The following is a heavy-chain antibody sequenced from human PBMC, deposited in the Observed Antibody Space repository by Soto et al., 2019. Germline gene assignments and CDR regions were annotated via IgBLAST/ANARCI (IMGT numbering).Heavy chain of an antibody. CDR1: GFTFSSYS. J-gene: IGHJ6*02. CDR3: ARDSVEVVAASLYYYYGMDV. CDR2: ISSSSSTI. Sequence: GGSLRLSCAASGFTFSSYSMNWVRQAPGKGREWVSYISSSSSTIYYADSVKGRFTISRDNAKNSLYLQMNSLRDEDTAVYYCARDSVEVVAASLYYYYGMDVWGQGTTVTVSS. D-gene: IGHD2-15*01. V-gene: IGHV3-48*02.